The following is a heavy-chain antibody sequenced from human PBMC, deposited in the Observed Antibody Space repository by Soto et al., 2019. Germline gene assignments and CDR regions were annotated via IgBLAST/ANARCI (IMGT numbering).Heavy chain of an antibody. J-gene: IGHJ6*03. Sequence: ASVKVSCKASGYTFTSYDINWVRQATGQGLEWMGWMNPNSGNTGYAQKFQGRVTMTRNTSISTAYMELNSLRAEDTAVYYCARRRVGVVVPAAGYMDVWGKGTTVTVSS. CDR1: GYTFTSYD. CDR2: MNPNSGNT. D-gene: IGHD2-2*01. CDR3: ARRRVGVVVPAAGYMDV. V-gene: IGHV1-8*01.